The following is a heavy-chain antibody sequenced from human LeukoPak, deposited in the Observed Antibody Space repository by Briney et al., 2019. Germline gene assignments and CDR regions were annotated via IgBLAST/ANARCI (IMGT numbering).Heavy chain of an antibody. CDR1: GGSISSSNW. V-gene: IGHV4-4*02. D-gene: IGHD2-21*02. CDR3: AGLGDCRFFDY. CDR2: IYHSGST. Sequence: SETLSLTCAVSGGSISSSNWWSWVRQPPGKGLEWIGEIYHSGSTNYNPSLKSRVTISVDKSKNQFSLKLNSVTAADTAVYYCAGLGDCRFFDYWGQGTLITVSS. J-gene: IGHJ4*02.